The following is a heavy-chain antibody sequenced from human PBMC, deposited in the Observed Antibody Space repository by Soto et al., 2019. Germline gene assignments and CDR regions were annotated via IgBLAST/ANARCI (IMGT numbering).Heavy chain of an antibody. Sequence: SETLSLTCTVSGGSISSSSYYWGWIRQPPGKGLEWIGSIYYSGSTYYNPSLKSRVTISVDTSKNQFSLKLGSVTAADTAVYYCARRVSGHRYAGPGSRFLEDLDLWGRGTLVTVSS. CDR3: ARRVSGHRYAGPGSRFLEDLDL. J-gene: IGHJ2*01. D-gene: IGHD3-3*01. CDR2: IYYSGST. CDR1: GGSISSSSYY. V-gene: IGHV4-39*01.